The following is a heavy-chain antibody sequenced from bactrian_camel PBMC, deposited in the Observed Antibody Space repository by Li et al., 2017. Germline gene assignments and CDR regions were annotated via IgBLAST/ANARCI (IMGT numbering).Heavy chain of an antibody. J-gene: IGHJ4*01. CDR1: GFTFDVSD. CDR2: ITSDGVA. V-gene: IGHV3S55*01. D-gene: IGHD3*01. Sequence: HVQLVESGGGSVQARGSLRLSCTASGFTFDVSDMGWYRQPPGNDCELVSAITSDGVAFYAEFAKGRFAISRDNAKNTLYLQMDSLSQADTAVYYCATGEHSVAVGTPCPGYGYWGQGTQVTVS. CDR3: ATGEHSVAVGTPCPGYGY.